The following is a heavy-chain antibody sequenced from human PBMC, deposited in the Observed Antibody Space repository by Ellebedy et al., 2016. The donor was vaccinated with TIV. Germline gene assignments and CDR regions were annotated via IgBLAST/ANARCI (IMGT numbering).Heavy chain of an antibody. V-gene: IGHV3-33*08. J-gene: IGHJ4*02. CDR1: GFTFSSYA. Sequence: GESLKISCSASGFTFSSYAMQWVRQAPRKGREWVAAISYDGTNELYADSVKDRFTISRDNSKNTLYLQMNSLRAEDTAVYYCARERWNHGHYWGQGTLVAVSS. D-gene: IGHD1-14*01. CDR2: ISYDGTNE. CDR3: ARERWNHGHY.